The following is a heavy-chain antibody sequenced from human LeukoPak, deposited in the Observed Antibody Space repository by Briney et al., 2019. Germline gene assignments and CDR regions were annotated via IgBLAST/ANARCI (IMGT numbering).Heavy chain of an antibody. Sequence: GQSLRLSCAASGFTFSSYAMSWVRQAPGKGLEWVSAISGSGGSTYYADSVKGRFTISRDNSKNTLYLQMNSLRAEDTAVYYCAKDCSGGSCYSDYWGQGTLVTVSS. D-gene: IGHD2-15*01. CDR3: AKDCSGGSCYSDY. CDR1: GFTFSSYA. CDR2: ISGSGGST. V-gene: IGHV3-23*01. J-gene: IGHJ4*02.